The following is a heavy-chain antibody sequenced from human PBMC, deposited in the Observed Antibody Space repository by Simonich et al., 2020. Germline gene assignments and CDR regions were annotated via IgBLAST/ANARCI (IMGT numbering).Heavy chain of an antibody. CDR2: RNPNSGGT. V-gene: IGHV1-2*02. CDR3: ARGALTGDYYYMDV. CDR1: GYTFTGFY. J-gene: IGHJ6*03. D-gene: IGHD7-27*01. Sequence: QVQLVQSGAEVKKPGASVKVSCKASGYTFTGFYMHWVRQAPGQGLEWMGGRNPNSGGTNDAQKFQGRVTMTRDTSISTAYMELSRLRSDDTAVYYCARGALTGDYYYMDVWGKGTTVTVSS.